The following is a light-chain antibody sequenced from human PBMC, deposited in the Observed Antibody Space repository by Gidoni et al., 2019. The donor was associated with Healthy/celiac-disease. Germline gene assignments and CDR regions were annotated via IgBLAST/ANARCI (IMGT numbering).Light chain of an antibody. V-gene: IGKV3-11*01. CDR1: QSVSSY. CDR3: QQRSNSWT. J-gene: IGKJ1*01. Sequence: DIVLTQSPATLSLSPGERATLSCRASQSVSSYLAWYQQKPGQAPRLLIYDASNRATGIPARFSGSGSGTDFTLTISSLEPEDFAVYYCQQRSNSWTFGQXTKVEIK. CDR2: DAS.